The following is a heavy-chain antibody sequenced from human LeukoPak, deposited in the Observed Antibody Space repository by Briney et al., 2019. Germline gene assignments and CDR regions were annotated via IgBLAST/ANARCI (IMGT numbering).Heavy chain of an antibody. Sequence: SQTLSLTCAISGDSVSSNSAAWNWIRQPPSRGLEWLGRAYYRAKWNNDFALSVKSRITINPDTSKNQFSLQLNSVTPEDTAVYYCASSPLLLYYDSSGYYPGTVAGNWFDPWGQGTLVTVSS. V-gene: IGHV6-1*01. CDR3: ASSPLLLYYDSSGYYPGTVAGNWFDP. CDR2: AYYRAKWNN. D-gene: IGHD3-22*01. CDR1: GDSVSSNSAA. J-gene: IGHJ5*02.